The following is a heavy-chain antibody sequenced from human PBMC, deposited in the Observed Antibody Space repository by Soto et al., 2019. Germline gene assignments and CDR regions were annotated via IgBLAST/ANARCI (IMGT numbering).Heavy chain of an antibody. V-gene: IGHV3-30*18. CDR2: ISYDGSNK. J-gene: IGHJ4*02. D-gene: IGHD4-17*01. CDR1: GFTFSSYG. Sequence: SGGGVVQPGRSLRLSCAASGFTFSSYGMHWVRQAPGKGLEWVAVISYDGSNKYYADSVKGRFTISRDNSKNTLYLQMNSLRAEDTAVYYCAKDDCGDEYYFDYWGQGTLVTVSS. CDR3: AKDDCGDEYYFDY.